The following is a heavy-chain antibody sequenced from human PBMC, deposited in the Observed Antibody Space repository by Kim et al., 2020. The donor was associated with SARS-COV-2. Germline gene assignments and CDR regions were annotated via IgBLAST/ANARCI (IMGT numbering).Heavy chain of an antibody. Sequence: GGSLRLSCAASGFTFSIYSMNWVRQAPGKGLEWVSSVSKTSDYIYYADSVKGRFTISRDNAKNSLYLQMNSLRAEDTAVYYCVRDGGGIVGAMYYFDYWGQGTLVTVSS. CDR3: VRDGGGIVGAMYYFDY. CDR1: GFTFSIYS. CDR2: VSKTSDYI. D-gene: IGHD1-26*01. V-gene: IGHV3-21*01. J-gene: IGHJ4*02.